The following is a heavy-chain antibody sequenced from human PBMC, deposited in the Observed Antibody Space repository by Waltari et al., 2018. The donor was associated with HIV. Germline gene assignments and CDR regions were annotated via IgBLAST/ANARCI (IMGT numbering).Heavy chain of an antibody. Sequence: QVQLVQSGAEVKKPGASVKVSCKVSGYTLTELSLHWVRQAPGKGLEWMGGFDPEDGETIYAQKFQGRVTMTEDTSTDTAYMELSSLRSENTAVYYCATNPLNLYDSSGYNLVYWGQGTLVTVSS. V-gene: IGHV1-24*01. D-gene: IGHD3-22*01. J-gene: IGHJ4*02. CDR3: ATNPLNLYDSSGYNLVY. CDR2: FDPEDGET. CDR1: GYTLTELS.